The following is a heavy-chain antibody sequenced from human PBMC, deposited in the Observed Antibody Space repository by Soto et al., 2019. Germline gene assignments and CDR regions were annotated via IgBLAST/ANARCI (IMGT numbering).Heavy chain of an antibody. CDR3: ARDVGIAVAGSVGAFDI. V-gene: IGHV1-69*12. CDR1: GGTFSSYA. Sequence: QVQLVQSGAEVKKPGSSVKVSCKASGGTFSSYAISWVRQAPGQGLEWMGGIIPIFGTANYAQKFQGRVTITADDSTSTAYMELSSLRSEDTAVYYCARDVGIAVAGSVGAFDIWGQGTMVTVSS. J-gene: IGHJ3*02. D-gene: IGHD6-19*01. CDR2: IIPIFGTA.